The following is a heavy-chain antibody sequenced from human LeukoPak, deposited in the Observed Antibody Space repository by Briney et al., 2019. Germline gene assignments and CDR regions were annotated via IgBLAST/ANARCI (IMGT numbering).Heavy chain of an antibody. CDR3: ARDVPTIVGATSYYYDYMDV. D-gene: IGHD1-26*01. CDR1: GGTFSSYA. J-gene: IGHJ6*03. V-gene: IGHV1-69*05. CDR2: IIPIFGTA. Sequence: SVKVSCKASGGTFSSYALSWVRQAPGQGLEWMGGIIPIFGTANYAQKFQGRVSITTDESTSTAYMELSSLRSEDTAVYYCARDVPTIVGATSYYYDYMDVWGKGTTLTVSS.